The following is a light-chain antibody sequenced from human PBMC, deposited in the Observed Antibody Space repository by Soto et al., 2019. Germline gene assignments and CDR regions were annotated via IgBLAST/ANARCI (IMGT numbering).Light chain of an antibody. CDR2: GAS. J-gene: IGKJ3*01. CDR1: QSVSSNY. CDR3: QQYGSSLFT. Sequence: EIVLTQSPDTLSLSPGERATLSCRASQSVSSNYLAWYQQKPGQAPRLLIYGASSRGTGIPDRFSGSGSGTDFTLTISRLEPEDFAVYYCQQYGSSLFTLGPGTKVDIK. V-gene: IGKV3-20*01.